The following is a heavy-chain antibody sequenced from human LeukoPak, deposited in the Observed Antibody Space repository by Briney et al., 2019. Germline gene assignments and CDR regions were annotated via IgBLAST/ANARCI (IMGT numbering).Heavy chain of an antibody. V-gene: IGHV5-51*01. Sequence: PGESLKISCKGSGYSFTSYWIGWVRQMPRKGLEWMGIIYPGDSDTRYSPSFQGQVTISADKSISTAYLQWSSLKASDTAMYYCARQPREIGGIAAAGTGGWFDPWGQGTLVTVSS. D-gene: IGHD6-13*01. CDR1: GYSFTSYW. J-gene: IGHJ5*02. CDR3: ARQPREIGGIAAAGTGGWFDP. CDR2: IYPGDSDT.